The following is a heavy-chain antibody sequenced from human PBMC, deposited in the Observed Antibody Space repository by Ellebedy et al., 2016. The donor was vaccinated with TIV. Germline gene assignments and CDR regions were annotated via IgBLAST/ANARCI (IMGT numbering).Heavy chain of an antibody. V-gene: IGHV3-30*02. CDR3: AKSLRIAAPNRFDS. J-gene: IGHJ5*01. CDR2: IRHDGSDK. D-gene: IGHD6-13*01. Sequence: MHWVRQAPGKGPEWLTLIRHDGSDKYYADSVKGRFTVSRDNSKNTLYLQMNSLRPEDSAVYYCAKSLRIAAPNRFDSWGQGTLVTVSS.